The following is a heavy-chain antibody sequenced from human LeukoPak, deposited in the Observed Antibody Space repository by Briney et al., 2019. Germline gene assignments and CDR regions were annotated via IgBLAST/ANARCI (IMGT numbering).Heavy chain of an antibody. V-gene: IGHV1-69*13. CDR2: IIPFSATT. D-gene: IGHD3-22*01. CDR3: ARDAPRGYYDSSGKFDY. CDR1: GGTFSTHA. J-gene: IGHJ4*02. Sequence: SVKVSCKTSGGTFSTHAISWVRQAPGQGLEWMGGIIPFSATTNYAQRFQGRLTVTADESTSTAYMELRSLRSDDTAVYYCARDAPRGYYDSSGKFDYWGQGTLVTVSS.